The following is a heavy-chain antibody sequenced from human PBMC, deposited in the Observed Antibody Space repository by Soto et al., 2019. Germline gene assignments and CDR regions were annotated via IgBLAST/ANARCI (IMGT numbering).Heavy chain of an antibody. Sequence: QVQLVQSGAEVKKPGSSVKVSCKASVGTFSSYAISWVRQAPGQGLEWMGGIIPIFGTANYAQKFQGRVTITADESTSTAYMELSSLRSEDTVVYHCARSGYYDFWSGTVAFDIWGQGTIVTVSS. CDR3: ARSGYYDFWSGTVAFDI. D-gene: IGHD3-3*01. CDR2: IIPIFGTA. V-gene: IGHV1-69*01. CDR1: VGTFSSYA. J-gene: IGHJ3*02.